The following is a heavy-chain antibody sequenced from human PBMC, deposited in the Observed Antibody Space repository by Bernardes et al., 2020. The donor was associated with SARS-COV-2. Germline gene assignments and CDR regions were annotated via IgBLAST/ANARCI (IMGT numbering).Heavy chain of an antibody. D-gene: IGHD2-2*01. CDR2: ISSSGSTR. Sequence: VGSLRLSCAASGITFSLYEMNWVRQAPGKGLEWVSYISSSGSTRYYADSVQGRFTISRDNAKNSLYLQMSSLRAEDTAVYYCARDHCTSTSCHYFDYWGQGTLVTVSS. V-gene: IGHV3-48*03. CDR3: ARDHCTSTSCHYFDY. CDR1: GITFSLYE. J-gene: IGHJ4*02.